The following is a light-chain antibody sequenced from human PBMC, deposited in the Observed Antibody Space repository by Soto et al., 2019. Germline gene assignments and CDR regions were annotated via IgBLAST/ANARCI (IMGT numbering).Light chain of an antibody. Sequence: DIQMTQSPSTLSASVGDRVTITCRASQSISTWLAWYQQKPGKAPNLLIYTASNLEPGVPSRFSGSGSGTEFTLTISSLQPDDFATYYCQQHNSYPRTFGQGTKVEIK. CDR3: QQHNSYPRT. CDR1: QSISTW. J-gene: IGKJ1*01. CDR2: TAS. V-gene: IGKV1-5*03.